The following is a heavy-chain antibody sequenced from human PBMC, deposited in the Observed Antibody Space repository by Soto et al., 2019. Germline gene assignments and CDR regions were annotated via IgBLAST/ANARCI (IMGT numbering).Heavy chain of an antibody. J-gene: IGHJ3*02. CDR3: ARVGYYGSGEESQGPHDAFDI. D-gene: IGHD3-10*01. Sequence: PSETLSLTCTVSGGSISSSSYYWGWIRQPPGKGLEWIGSIYYSGSTYYNPSLKSRVTISVDTSKNQFSLKLSSVTAADTAVYYCARVGYYGSGEESQGPHDAFDIWGQGTMVTVSS. CDR1: GGSISSSSYY. V-gene: IGHV4-39*01. CDR2: IYYSGST.